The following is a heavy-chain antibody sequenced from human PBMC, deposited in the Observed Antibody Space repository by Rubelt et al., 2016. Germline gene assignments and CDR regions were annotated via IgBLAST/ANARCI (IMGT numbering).Heavy chain of an antibody. CDR3: ARGGYYYDSTGYFHSFDI. D-gene: IGHD3-22*01. CDR1: GYTFTGYY. V-gene: IGHV1-2*02. J-gene: IGHJ3*02. CDR2: INPNSGDT. Sequence: QVQLVQSGAEVKKPGASVKVSYKASGYTFTGYYLHLLRQAPGQGLEWMGWINPNSGDTNYAQKFQDRVTMTRDTSISTAYMELSGLKSDDTAVYFCARGGYYYDSTGYFHSFDIWGQGTLVTVSS.